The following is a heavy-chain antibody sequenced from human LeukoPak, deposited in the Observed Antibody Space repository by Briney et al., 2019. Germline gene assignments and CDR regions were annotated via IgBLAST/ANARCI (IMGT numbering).Heavy chain of an antibody. D-gene: IGHD1-26*01. J-gene: IGHJ3*02. Sequence: SQTLSLTCAISGDSVSSNSAAWNWIRQSPSRGLEWLGRTYYRSKWYNDYAVSVKSRITINPDTSKNQFSLQLNSVTPEDTAVYYCARDGGIVGATRGFDAFDIWGQGTMVTVPS. CDR3: ARDGGIVGATRGFDAFDI. CDR2: TYYRSKWYN. V-gene: IGHV6-1*01. CDR1: GDSVSSNSAA.